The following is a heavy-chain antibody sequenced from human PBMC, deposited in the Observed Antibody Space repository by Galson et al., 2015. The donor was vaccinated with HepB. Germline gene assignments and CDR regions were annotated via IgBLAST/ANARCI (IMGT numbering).Heavy chain of an antibody. CDR3: ARGNSDIVVVPAAIRHYYYYMDV. V-gene: IGHV1-69*13. CDR2: IIPIFGTA. CDR1: GGTFSSYA. D-gene: IGHD2-2*02. J-gene: IGHJ6*03. Sequence: SVKVSCKASGGTFSSYAISWVRQAPGQGLEWMGGIIPIFGTANYAQKFQGRVTITADESTSTAYMELSSLRSEDTAVYYCARGNSDIVVVPAAIRHYYYYMDVWGKGTTVTVSS.